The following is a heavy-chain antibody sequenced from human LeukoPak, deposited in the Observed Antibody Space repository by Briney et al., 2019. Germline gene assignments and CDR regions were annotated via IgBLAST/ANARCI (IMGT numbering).Heavy chain of an antibody. CDR2: INGPSDMI. CDR3: ARDADGHLDL. V-gene: IGHV3-48*04. J-gene: IGHJ2*01. Sequence: GGSLRLSCAASGFTFSSYATSWVRQAPGKGLEWVSFINGPSDMIYYADSVRGRFTISRDNAKNSLHLQMNSLRVEDTAVYYCARDADGHLDLWGRGTLVTVSS. D-gene: IGHD5-24*01. CDR1: GFTFSSYA.